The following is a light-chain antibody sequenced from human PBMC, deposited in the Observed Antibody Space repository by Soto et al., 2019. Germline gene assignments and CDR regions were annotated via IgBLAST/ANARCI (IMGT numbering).Light chain of an antibody. CDR1: ENISSW. CDR2: KAS. V-gene: IGKV1-5*03. Sequence: DIQMTQSPSTLSASVGERVTITCRARENISSWLAWYQQKPGKAPKLLIYKASSLESGVPSRFSGSGSGTEFTLTISSLQPDDFATYYCQQYNSYPSFGGGTKVEIK. CDR3: QQYNSYPS. J-gene: IGKJ4*01.